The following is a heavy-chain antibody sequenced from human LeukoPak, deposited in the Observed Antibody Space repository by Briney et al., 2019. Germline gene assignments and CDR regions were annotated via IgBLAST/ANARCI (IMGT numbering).Heavy chain of an antibody. CDR3: ARAGGGYYYYYYGMDV. CDR2: ISSSGSTI. D-gene: IGHD3-16*01. CDR1: GFTFSSYE. Sequence: GGSLRLSCAASGFTFSSYEMNWVRQAPGKGLEWVSYISSSGSTIYYADSVKGRFTISRDNDKNSLYLQMNSLRAEDTAVYYCARAGGGYYYYYYGMDVWGQGTTVTVSS. J-gene: IGHJ6*02. V-gene: IGHV3-48*03.